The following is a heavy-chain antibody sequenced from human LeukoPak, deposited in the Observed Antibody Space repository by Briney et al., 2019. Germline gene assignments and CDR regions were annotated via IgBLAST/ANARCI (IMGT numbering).Heavy chain of an antibody. CDR2: ISSSSSYI. CDR1: AFTFSSYS. Sequence: SGGSLRLSCAASAFTFSSYSMNWVRQAPGKGLEWVSSISSSSSYIYYADSVKGRFTISRDNAKNSLYLQMNSLRAEDTAVYYCARAAFDGYSSGWYFDYWGQGTLVTVSS. D-gene: IGHD6-19*01. J-gene: IGHJ4*02. CDR3: ARAAFDGYSSGWYFDY. V-gene: IGHV3-21*01.